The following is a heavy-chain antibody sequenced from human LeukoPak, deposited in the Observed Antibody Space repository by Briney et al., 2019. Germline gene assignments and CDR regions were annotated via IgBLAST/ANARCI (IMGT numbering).Heavy chain of an antibody. J-gene: IGHJ3*02. CDR2: IRYDGSNK. CDR3: AYDSSGFDAFDI. V-gene: IGHV3-30*02. D-gene: IGHD3-22*01. Sequence: PGGSLRLSCAASRFTFSSYGMHWVRQAPGKGLEWLAFIRYDGSNKYYADSVKGRFTISRDNAKNTLYLQMNSLRAEDTAVYYCAYDSSGFDAFDIWGQGTMVTVSS. CDR1: RFTFSSYG.